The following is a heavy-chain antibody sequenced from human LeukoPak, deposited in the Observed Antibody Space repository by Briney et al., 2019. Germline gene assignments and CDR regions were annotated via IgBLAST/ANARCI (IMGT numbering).Heavy chain of an antibody. CDR1: GGSISTYY. Sequence: PSETLSLTCSVSGGSISTYYWSWIRRPPGKGLEWIGNIYYSGSTNYNPSLKSRVTISVDTSKNQFSLKLSSVTAADTAVYYYARANYFDFWGQGTLVTVSS. V-gene: IGHV4-59*01. J-gene: IGHJ4*02. CDR3: ARANYFDF. CDR2: IYYSGST.